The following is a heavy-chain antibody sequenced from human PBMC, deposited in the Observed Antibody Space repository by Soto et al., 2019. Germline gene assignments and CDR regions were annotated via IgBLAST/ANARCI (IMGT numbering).Heavy chain of an antibody. V-gene: IGHV5-51*01. Sequence: GESLKISCKGSGYSFTSYWVGCVRQIPGRGLEWMGIIHPGDSDTRYSPFFQGQVTISADKSISTAYLQWSRLKASDTAMYYCARHNRYSSTWFEGWFDPWGQGTLVTVSS. CDR3: ARHNRYSSTWFEGWFDP. D-gene: IGHD6-13*01. CDR1: GYSFTSYW. J-gene: IGHJ5*02. CDR2: IHPGDSDT.